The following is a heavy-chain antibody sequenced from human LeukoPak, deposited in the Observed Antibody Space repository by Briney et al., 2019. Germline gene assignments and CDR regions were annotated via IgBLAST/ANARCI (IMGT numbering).Heavy chain of an antibody. CDR2: ISSNSNGI. D-gene: IGHD6-13*01. J-gene: IGHJ3*02. CDR3: AKDRGSNLADGFDI. V-gene: IGHV3-9*01. CDR1: GFSFDDYA. Sequence: GRSLRLSCAASGFSFDDYAIHWVRQAPGKGLEWVSGISSNSNGIGYADSVKDRFTISRDNVKRFLYLQMNSLRAEDTALYYCAKDRGSNLADGFDIWGQGTMVTVSS.